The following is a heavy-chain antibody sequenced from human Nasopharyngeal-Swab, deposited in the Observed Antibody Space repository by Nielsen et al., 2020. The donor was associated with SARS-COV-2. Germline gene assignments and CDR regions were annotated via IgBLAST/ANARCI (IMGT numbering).Heavy chain of an antibody. J-gene: IGHJ5*02. V-gene: IGHV4-39*01. CDR3: ASYYYDSSDYSYWFDP. CDR1: GASISSNSYY. D-gene: IGHD3-22*01. Sequence: GSLSLTCTVSGASISSNSYYWGWIRQSPGKGREWIGSFSYSGTTYFNPSLKSRVTISVDTSKNQFSVKLSLVTAADTAVYYCASYYYDSSDYSYWFDPWGQGTLVTVSS. CDR2: FSYSGTT.